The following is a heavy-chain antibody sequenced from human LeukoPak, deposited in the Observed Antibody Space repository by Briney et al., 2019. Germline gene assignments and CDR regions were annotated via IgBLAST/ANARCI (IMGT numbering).Heavy chain of an antibody. V-gene: IGHV4-59*11. D-gene: IGHD2-2*01. CDR1: GGSISSHY. Sequence: NPSETLSLTCTVSGGSISSHYWSWVRQPPGKGLEWIGYIYDGGSTNYNPSLKSRVTISVDTSKNQFSLKLSSVTAADTAVYYCARLVAYCSSTSCSDYWGQGTLVTVSS. CDR2: IYDGGST. J-gene: IGHJ4*02. CDR3: ARLVAYCSSTSCSDY.